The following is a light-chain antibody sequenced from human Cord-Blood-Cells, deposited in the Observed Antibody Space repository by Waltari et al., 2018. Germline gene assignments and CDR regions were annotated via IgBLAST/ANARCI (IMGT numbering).Light chain of an antibody. CDR2: DAS. CDR3: QQRSNWPPLT. Sequence: EIVLTQSHPTLCLSPGESATLSCRTSQSVSSYLAWYQQKPGQAPRLLIYDASNRATGIPARFSGSGSGTDFTLTISSLEPEDFAVYYCQQRSNWPPLTFGGGTKVEIK. J-gene: IGKJ4*01. V-gene: IGKV3-11*01. CDR1: QSVSSY.